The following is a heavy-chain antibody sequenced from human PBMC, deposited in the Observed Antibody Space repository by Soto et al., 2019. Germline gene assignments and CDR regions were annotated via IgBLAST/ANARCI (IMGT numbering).Heavy chain of an antibody. V-gene: IGHV5-51*01. Sequence: EALQISCQGSGYSFNSYWIGWVRQMPGKGLEWMEIIYPGDSDTRYSPSFQGQVTISADKSISTAYLQWSSLKASDTAMYYCARHVMVRGVITPLGDLNYYYYGMDVWGQGPSVTVSS. CDR3: ARHVMVRGVITPLGDLNYYYYGMDV. D-gene: IGHD3-10*01. J-gene: IGHJ6*02. CDR1: GYSFNSYW. CDR2: IYPGDSDT.